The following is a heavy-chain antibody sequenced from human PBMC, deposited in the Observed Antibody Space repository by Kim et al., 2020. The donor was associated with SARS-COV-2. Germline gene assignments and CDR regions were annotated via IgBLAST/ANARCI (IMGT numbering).Heavy chain of an antibody. CDR3: ARSPFPYSSSWDNDY. V-gene: IGHV3-30-3*01. CDR2: ISYDGSNK. Sequence: GSLRLSCAASGFTFSSYAMHWVRQAPGKGLEWVAVISYDGSNKYYADSVKGRFTISRDNSKNTLYLQMNSLRAEDTAVYYCARSPFPYSSSWDNDYWGQ. D-gene: IGHD6-6*01. CDR1: GFTFSSYA. J-gene: IGHJ4*02.